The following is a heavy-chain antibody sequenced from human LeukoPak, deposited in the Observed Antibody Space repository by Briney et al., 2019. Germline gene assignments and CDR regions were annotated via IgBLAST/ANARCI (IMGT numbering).Heavy chain of an antibody. D-gene: IGHD2-15*01. Sequence: QSGGSLRLSCAASGFSFSTSTIHWVRQAPGKGLEWVAMKSYDGNKQFYADSVRGRFSISGDNTKNTVPLQMDSVRAEDTAVYYCARAESYCSGPTCYSRWFDPWGQGTLVTVSS. CDR3: ARAESYCSGPTCYSRWFDP. CDR1: GFSFSTST. V-gene: IGHV3-30-3*01. J-gene: IGHJ5*02. CDR2: KSYDGNKQ.